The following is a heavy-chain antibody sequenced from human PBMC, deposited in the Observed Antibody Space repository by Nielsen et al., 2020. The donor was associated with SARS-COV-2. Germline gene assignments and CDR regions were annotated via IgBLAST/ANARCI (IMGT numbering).Heavy chain of an antibody. CDR2: ITPGGREK. J-gene: IGHJ3*01. CDR1: GFHFSDSY. Sequence: GESPKTPCAAPGFHFSDSYMSWIRQVPGKGLEWVAGITPGGREKFYVDSVKGRFPISRHNAKNSISLQINSLRVEDTAVYYCSRDWSRVFDDCGQGTMFTFS. V-gene: IGHV3-7*01. CDR3: SRDWSRVFDD.